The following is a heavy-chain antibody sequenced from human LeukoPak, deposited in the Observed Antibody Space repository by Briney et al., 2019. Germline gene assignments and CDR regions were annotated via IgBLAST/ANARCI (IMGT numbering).Heavy chain of an antibody. V-gene: IGHV1-69*13. J-gene: IGHJ4*02. CDR3: ARGGYSYGRTKLDY. CDR1: GGTFSSYA. Sequence: PVKVSCKASGGTFSSYAISWVRQAPGQGLEWMGGIIPIFGTANYAQKFQGRVTITADESTSTAYMELSSLRSEDTAVYYCARGGYSYGRTKLDYWGQGTLVTVSS. D-gene: IGHD5-18*01. CDR2: IIPIFGTA.